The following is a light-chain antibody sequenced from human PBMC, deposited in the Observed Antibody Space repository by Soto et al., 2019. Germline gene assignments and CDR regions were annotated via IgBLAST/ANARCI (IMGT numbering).Light chain of an antibody. Sequence: IVMTQSPATLSVSPGERATISCRASQSVSSNLAWYQQKPGQAPRLLIYGASTRATGIPARFSGSGSGTEFTLIISSLQSEDFAVYYCQQYNNWPGTFGQGTKV. CDR1: QSVSSN. J-gene: IGKJ1*01. CDR2: GAS. V-gene: IGKV3-15*01. CDR3: QQYNNWPGT.